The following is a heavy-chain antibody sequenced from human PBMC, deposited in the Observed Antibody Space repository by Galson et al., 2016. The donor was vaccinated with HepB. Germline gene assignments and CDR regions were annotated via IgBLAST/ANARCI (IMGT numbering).Heavy chain of an antibody. CDR2: TYYRSKWFN. CDR1: GDSVTSDNTG. CDR3: TRGYMQNGMNV. J-gene: IGHJ6*02. V-gene: IGHV6-1*01. Sequence: CAISGDSVTSDNTGWNWIRHSPSRGLEWLGRTYYRSKWFNDYADSVKSRITVTSDTSKNQFSLPLDSVTPDDTATYFCTRGYMQNGMNVWGQGTTVTVS. D-gene: IGHD5-24*01.